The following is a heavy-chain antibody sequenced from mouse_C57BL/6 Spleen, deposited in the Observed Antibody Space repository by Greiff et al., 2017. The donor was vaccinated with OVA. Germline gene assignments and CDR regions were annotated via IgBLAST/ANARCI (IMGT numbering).Heavy chain of an antibody. D-gene: IGHD4-1*01. CDR2: IDPEDGET. Sequence: VQLQQSGAELVKPGASVKLSCTASGFNIKDYYMHWVKQRTEQGLEWIGRIDPEDGETKYAQKFQGKATITADTSSNTDYLQLSSRTSEDTAVYYGSKTGTDFDYWGQGTTLTVSA. CDR1: GFNIKDYY. V-gene: IGHV14-2*01. J-gene: IGHJ2*01. CDR3: SKTGTDFDY.